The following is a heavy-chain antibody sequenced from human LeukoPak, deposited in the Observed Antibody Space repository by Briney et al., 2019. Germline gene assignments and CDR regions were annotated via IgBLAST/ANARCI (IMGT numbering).Heavy chain of an antibody. CDR3: ARDLYCSSTSCCDY. J-gene: IGHJ4*02. V-gene: IGHV1-18*04. D-gene: IGHD2-2*01. Sequence: ASVTVSCKASGYTFTRYYIHWLRQAPGQGLEWMGWISAYNGNANYAQKLQGRVTMTTDTSTSTAYMELRSLRSDDTAVYYCARDLYCSSTSCCDYWGQGTLVTVSS. CDR1: GYTFTRYY. CDR2: ISAYNGNA.